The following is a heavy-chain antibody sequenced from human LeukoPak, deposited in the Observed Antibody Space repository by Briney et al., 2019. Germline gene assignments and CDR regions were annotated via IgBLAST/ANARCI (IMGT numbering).Heavy chain of an antibody. Sequence: GGSLRLSCAASGFTFTSYALSWVRQAPGKGLEWVSIISGGGGNTYYADSVKGRFTISRDISKNMLYLQMNSLRAEDTAVYYCAKDGDIWLGDLNWFDPWGQGTLVTVSS. CDR2: ISGGGGNT. CDR3: AKDGDIWLGDLNWFDP. CDR1: GFTFTSYA. D-gene: IGHD3-10*01. J-gene: IGHJ5*02. V-gene: IGHV3-23*01.